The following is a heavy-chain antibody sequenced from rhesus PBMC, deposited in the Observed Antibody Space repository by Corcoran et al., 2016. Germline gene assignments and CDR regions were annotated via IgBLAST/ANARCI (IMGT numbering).Heavy chain of an antibody. CDR3: ATPFTAAGGY. CDR1: GYSISSGYY. J-gene: IGHJ4*01. V-gene: IGHV4-99*01. Sequence: QVQLQESGPGLVKPSETLSLTCAVSGYSISSGYYWGWIRQPPGKELEFIGYISGSSGSTYYNPSLNSRFTISQDTSKNQFSLKLSSVTAADTAVYYCATPFTAAGGYWGQGVLVTVSS. D-gene: IGHD6-25*01. CDR2: ISGSSGST.